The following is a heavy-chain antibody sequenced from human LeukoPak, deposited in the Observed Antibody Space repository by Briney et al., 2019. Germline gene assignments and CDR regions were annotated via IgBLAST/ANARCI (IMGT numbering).Heavy chain of an antibody. Sequence: PGGSLRLSCAASGFTFSSYWMSWVRQAPGKGLEWVANIKQDGSEKYYVDSVKGRFTISRDNAKNSLYLQMNSLRAEDTALYYCAKGVRGDYYYYMDVWGKGTTVTISS. J-gene: IGHJ6*03. CDR1: GFTFSSYW. V-gene: IGHV3-7*03. CDR3: AKGVRGDYYYYMDV. CDR2: IKQDGSEK. D-gene: IGHD3-16*01.